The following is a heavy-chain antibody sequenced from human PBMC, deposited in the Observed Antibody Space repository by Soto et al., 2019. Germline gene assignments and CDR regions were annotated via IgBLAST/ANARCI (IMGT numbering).Heavy chain of an antibody. J-gene: IGHJ4*02. D-gene: IGHD2-15*01. CDR2: IYWDDDK. CDR1: GFSLSTSGVG. V-gene: IGHV2-5*02. Sequence: QITLKESGPTLMRPTQPLTLTCTFSGFSLSTSGVGVGWIRQPPGKALEWLALIYWDDDKRYSPSLKSRLTTNKDTSKNQVVLTLTNMDPVDTATYYCAHSHCSDGGCYSEFDFWGQGTLVTVSS. CDR3: AHSHCSDGGCYSEFDF.